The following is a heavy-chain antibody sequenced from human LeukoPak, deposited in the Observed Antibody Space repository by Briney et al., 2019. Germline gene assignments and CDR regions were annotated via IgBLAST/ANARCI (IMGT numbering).Heavy chain of an antibody. CDR3: AKAQGRDGYNCPDY. CDR2: IYHSGST. D-gene: IGHD5-24*01. Sequence: SETLSLTCTVSGGSISSYYWSWIRQPAGKGLEWIGYIYHSGSTNYNPSLKSRVTTSVDASKNQISLKLSSVTAADTAVYYCAKAQGRDGYNCPDYWGQGTLVTVSS. J-gene: IGHJ4*02. V-gene: IGHV4-59*08. CDR1: GGSISSYY.